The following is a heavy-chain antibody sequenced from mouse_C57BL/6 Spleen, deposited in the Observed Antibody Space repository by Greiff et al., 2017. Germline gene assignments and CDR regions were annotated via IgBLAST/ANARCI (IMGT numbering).Heavy chain of an antibody. D-gene: IGHD1-1*01. Sequence: EVKLMESGEGLVKPGGSLKLSCAASGFTFSSYAMSWVRQTPEKRLEWVAYISSGGDYIYYADTVKGRFTISRDNARNTLYLQMSSMKSEDTAMYYCTRDDRSYGSSYDWYFDVWGTGTTVTVSS. CDR1: GFTFSSYA. V-gene: IGHV5-9-1*02. CDR3: TRDDRSYGSSYDWYFDV. J-gene: IGHJ1*03. CDR2: ISSGGDYI.